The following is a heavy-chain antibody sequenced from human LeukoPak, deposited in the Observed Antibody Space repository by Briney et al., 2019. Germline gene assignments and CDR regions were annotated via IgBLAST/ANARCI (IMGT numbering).Heavy chain of an antibody. Sequence: ASVKVSCKASGYTFTGYYMHWVRQAPGQGLEWMGWINPNSGGTNYAQKFQGRVTMTRDTSISTACMELSRLRSDDTAVYYCARGRIVGATIDYWGQGTLVTVSS. D-gene: IGHD1-26*01. CDR3: ARGRIVGATIDY. CDR1: GYTFTGYY. CDR2: INPNSGGT. J-gene: IGHJ4*02. V-gene: IGHV1-2*02.